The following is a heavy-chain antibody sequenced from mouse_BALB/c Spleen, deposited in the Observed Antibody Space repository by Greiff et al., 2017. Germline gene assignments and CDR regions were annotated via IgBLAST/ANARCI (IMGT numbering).Heavy chain of an antibody. V-gene: IGHV2-9*02. D-gene: IGHD2-13*01. CDR2: IWVGGST. CDR1: GFSLTSYG. CDR3: ARGGDFYAMDD. Sequence: VQLQQSGPGLVAPSQTLSITCTVSGFSLTSYGVHWVRQPPGKGLEWLGVIWVGGSTNYNSALMSRLSISKDNSKSQVFFKMNSLQTADTAIYYYARGGDFYAMDDWGQGTSVTVSS. J-gene: IGHJ4*01.